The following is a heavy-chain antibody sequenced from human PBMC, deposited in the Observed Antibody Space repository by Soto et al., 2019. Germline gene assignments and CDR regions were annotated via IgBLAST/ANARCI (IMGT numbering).Heavy chain of an antibody. D-gene: IGHD4-17*01. J-gene: IGHJ3*02. CDR2: ISSSSSTI. Sequence: GGSLRLSCAASGFTFSSYSMNWVRQAPGKGLEWVSYISSSSSTIYYADSVKGRFTISRDNAKNSLYLQMNSLRDEDTAVYYCARFRRGESTTDSHQVSVFSTNDAFDIWGQGTMVTVS. CDR1: GFTFSSYS. CDR3: ARFRRGESTTDSHQVSVFSTNDAFDI. V-gene: IGHV3-48*02.